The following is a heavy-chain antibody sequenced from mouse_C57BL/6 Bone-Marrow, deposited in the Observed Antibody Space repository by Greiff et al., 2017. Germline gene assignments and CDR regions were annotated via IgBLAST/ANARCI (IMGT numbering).Heavy chain of an antibody. CDR3: ARTYYGNFALFAY. D-gene: IGHD2-10*01. CDR1: GFTFSDYG. V-gene: IGHV5-17*01. J-gene: IGHJ3*01. CDR2: ISSGSSTI. Sequence: DVQLVESGGGLVKPGGSLKLSCAASGFTFSDYGMHWVRQAPEKGLEWVAYISSGSSTIYYADTVKGRFTISRDNAKNTLFLQMTSLRSEDTAMYYCARTYYGNFALFAYWGQGTLVTVSA.